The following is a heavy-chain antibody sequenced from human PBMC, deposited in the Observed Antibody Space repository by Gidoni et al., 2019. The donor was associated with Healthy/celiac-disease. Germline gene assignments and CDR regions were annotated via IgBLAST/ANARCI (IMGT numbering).Heavy chain of an antibody. J-gene: IGHJ4*02. CDR2: ISYDGSNK. CDR3: AKGRRIAVAGTPSDY. Sequence: QVQLVESGGGVVQPGRSLRLSCAASGFTFSSYGMHWVRQAPGKGLEWVAVISYDGSNKYYADSVKGLFTISRDNSKNTLYLQMNSLRAEDTAVYYCAKGRRIAVAGTPSDYWGQGTLVTVSS. D-gene: IGHD6-19*01. V-gene: IGHV3-30*18. CDR1: GFTFSSYG.